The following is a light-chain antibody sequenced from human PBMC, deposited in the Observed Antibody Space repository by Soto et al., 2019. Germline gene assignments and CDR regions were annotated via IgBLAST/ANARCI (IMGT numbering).Light chain of an antibody. CDR3: QSYDSSLSGLEVV. J-gene: IGLJ2*01. Sequence: QSVLTQPPSVSGAPGQRVTISCTGSSSNIGAGYDVHWYQQLPGTAPKLLIYGNSNRPSGVPDRFSGSKSGTSASLAITGLQAEDEADYYCQSYDSSLSGLEVVFGGGTKRTVL. CDR1: SSNIGAGYD. V-gene: IGLV1-40*01. CDR2: GNS.